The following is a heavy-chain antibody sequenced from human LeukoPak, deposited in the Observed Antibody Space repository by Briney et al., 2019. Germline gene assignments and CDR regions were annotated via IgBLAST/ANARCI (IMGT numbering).Heavy chain of an antibody. J-gene: IGHJ4*02. CDR2: IKQDGSEK. CDR1: GFTLSSNW. CDR3: ARGNGFIIDY. Sequence: GGSLRLSCAASGFTLSSNWMNWVRQAPGKGLEWVAIIKQDGSEKYYVDSVKGRFTISRDNAKNSLYLQMNSLRAEDTAVYYCARGNGFIIDYWGQGTLVTVSS. D-gene: IGHD2-8*01. V-gene: IGHV3-7*01.